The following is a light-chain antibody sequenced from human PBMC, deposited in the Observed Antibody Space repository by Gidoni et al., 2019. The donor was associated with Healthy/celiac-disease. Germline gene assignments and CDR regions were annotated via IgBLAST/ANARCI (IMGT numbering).Light chain of an antibody. J-gene: IGKJ4*01. V-gene: IGKV3-11*01. Sequence: EIVLTQSPATLSLSPGERATLSCRVSQSVSSYLVWYKQKPGQAPRLLIYEASNRATGIPARFSGSGSRTDFTLTISSLEPEDFAVYYCQQRSNWPPTFGGGTKVEIK. CDR1: QSVSSY. CDR3: QQRSNWPPT. CDR2: EAS.